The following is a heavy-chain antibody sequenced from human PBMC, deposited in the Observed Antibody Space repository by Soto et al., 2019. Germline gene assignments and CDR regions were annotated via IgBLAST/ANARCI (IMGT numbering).Heavy chain of an antibody. CDR3: ARFPHCSGGSCYSPLFDY. CDR2: INHSGST. J-gene: IGHJ4*02. Sequence: QVQLQQWGAGLLKPSETLSLTCAGYGGSFSGYYWSWIRQPPGKGLEWIGEINHSGSTNYNPSLKSRVTISVDTSKNQFSLKLSSVTAADTAVYYCARFPHCSGGSCYSPLFDYWGQGTLVTVSS. CDR1: GGSFSGYY. V-gene: IGHV4-34*01. D-gene: IGHD2-15*01.